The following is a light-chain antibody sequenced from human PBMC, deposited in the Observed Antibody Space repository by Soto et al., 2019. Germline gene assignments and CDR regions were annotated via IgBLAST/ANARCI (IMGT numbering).Light chain of an antibody. J-gene: IGLJ1*01. V-gene: IGLV2-14*01. Sequence: QSALTQPASVSGSPGQSITISCTGTSNDVGGYNYVSWYQQHPGKAPKLMIYDVSNRPSGVSNRFSGSKSGNTASLTISGLQAEDEADYYCSSYTSSSTLLGFGTGTKLTVL. CDR2: DVS. CDR1: SNDVGGYNY. CDR3: SSYTSSSTLLG.